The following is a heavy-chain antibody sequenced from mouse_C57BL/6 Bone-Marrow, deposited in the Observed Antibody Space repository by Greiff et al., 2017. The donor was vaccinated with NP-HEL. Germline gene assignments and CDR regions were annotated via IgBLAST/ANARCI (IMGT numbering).Heavy chain of an antibody. V-gene: IGHV1-80*01. CDR3: ARSAYGNYLFAY. CDR1: GYAFSSYW. J-gene: IGHJ3*01. D-gene: IGHD2-1*01. CDR2: IYPGDGDT. Sequence: LQESGAELVKPGASVKISCKASGYAFSSYWMNWVKQRPGKGLEWIGQIYPGDGDTNYNGKFKGKATLTADKSSSTAYMQLSSLTSEDSAVYFCARSAYGNYLFAYWGQGTLVTVSA.